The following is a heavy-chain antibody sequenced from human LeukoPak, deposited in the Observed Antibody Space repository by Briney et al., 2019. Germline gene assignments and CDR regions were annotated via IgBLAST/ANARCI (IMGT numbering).Heavy chain of an antibody. CDR3: AGLSYRTWKEYFQH. CDR1: GGSFSGYY. J-gene: IGHJ1*01. CDR2: INHSGST. D-gene: IGHD1-1*01. Sequence: PSETLSLTCAVYGGSFSGYYWSWIRQPPGKGLEWIGEINHSGSTNYNPSLKSRVTISVDTSKNQFSLKLSSVTAADTAVYYCAGLSYRTWKEYFQHWGQGTLVTVSS. V-gene: IGHV4-34*01.